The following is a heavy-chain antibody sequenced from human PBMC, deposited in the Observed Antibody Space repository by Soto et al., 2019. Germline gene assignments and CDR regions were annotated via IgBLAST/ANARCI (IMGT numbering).Heavy chain of an antibody. V-gene: IGHV1-24*01. J-gene: IGHJ4*02. CDR3: ARGDGPLVY. CDR2: FDPEDGET. Sequence: ASVKVSCKVSGYTLTELSMHWVRQAPGKGLEWMGGFDPEDGETIYAQKLQGRVTMTTDTSTSTAYMELRSLRSDDTAVYYCARGDGPLVYWGQGTLVTVSS. CDR1: GYTLTELS.